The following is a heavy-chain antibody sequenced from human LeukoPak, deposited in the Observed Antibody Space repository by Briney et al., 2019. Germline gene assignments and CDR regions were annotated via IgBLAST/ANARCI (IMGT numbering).Heavy chain of an antibody. CDR2: IKSKTDGGTT. CDR1: GFTFSNAW. CDR3: TTDGFEDEYYDSSGYLFDY. J-gene: IGHJ4*02. V-gene: IGHV3-15*01. Sequence: PGGSLRLSCAASGFTFSNAWMSWVRRAPGKGLEWVGRIKSKTDGGTTDYAAPVKGRFTISRDDSKNTLYLQMNSLKTEDTAVYYCTTDGFEDEYYDSSGYLFDYWGQGTLVTVSS. D-gene: IGHD3-22*01.